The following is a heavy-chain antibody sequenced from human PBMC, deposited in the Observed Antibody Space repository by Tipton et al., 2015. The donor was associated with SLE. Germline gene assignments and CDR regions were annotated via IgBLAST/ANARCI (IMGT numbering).Heavy chain of an antibody. Sequence: LRLSCTVSGDSISSYYWSWIRQPPGKGLEWIGYIYNSGSTNYNPSLKSRVTISDTSKNQFSLKLSSVTAADTAVYYCARYSSSWSKDYWGQGTLVTVSS. J-gene: IGHJ4*02. CDR1: GDSISSYY. CDR3: ARYSSSWSKDY. V-gene: IGHV4-59*12. D-gene: IGHD6-13*01. CDR2: IYNSGST.